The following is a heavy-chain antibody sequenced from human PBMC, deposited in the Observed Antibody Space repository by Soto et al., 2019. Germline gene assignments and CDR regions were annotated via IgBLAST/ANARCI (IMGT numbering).Heavy chain of an antibody. CDR2: ISAYNGNT. J-gene: IGHJ3*02. D-gene: IGHD6-19*01. CDR1: GYTFTSYG. V-gene: IGHV1-18*04. Sequence: ASVKVSCKASGYTFTSYGISWVRQAPGQGLEWMGWISAYNGNTHYAQKLQGRVTMTTDTSTSTAYMELRSLRSDDTAVYYCARDHRVAGPSPSDVAFDIWGQGTMVTVSS. CDR3: ARDHRVAGPSPSDVAFDI.